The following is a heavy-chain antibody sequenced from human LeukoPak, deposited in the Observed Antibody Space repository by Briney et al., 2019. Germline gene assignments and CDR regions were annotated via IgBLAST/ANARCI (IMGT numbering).Heavy chain of an antibody. CDR3: ATHPSSSWFAIYFRS. CDR1: GDTFGRSS. D-gene: IGHD6-13*01. CDR2: IIPKSGST. V-gene: IGHV1-69*13. Sequence: VASVKVSCKASGDTFGRSSVNWVRQAPGQGLEWMGGIIPKSGSTNLAQKFQGRLTVTADASTGTAYMDLSSLTSEDTAYYYSATHPSSSWFAIYFRSWGQGTLVSVSS. J-gene: IGHJ5*02.